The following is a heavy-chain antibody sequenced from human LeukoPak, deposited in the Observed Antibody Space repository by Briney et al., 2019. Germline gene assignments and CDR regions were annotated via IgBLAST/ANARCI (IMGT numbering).Heavy chain of an antibody. D-gene: IGHD6-13*01. V-gene: IGHV4-39*01. CDR1: GGSISSSSYY. CDR2: IYYSGST. CDR3: ARHRQVGIYSSSWYGFDY. Sequence: PSETLSLTCTVSGGSISSSSYYWGWIRQPPGKGLEWIGSIYYSGSTYYNPSLKSRVTISVDTSKNQFSLKLSSVTAADTAVYYCARHRQVGIYSSSWYGFDYWGQGTLVTVSS. J-gene: IGHJ4*02.